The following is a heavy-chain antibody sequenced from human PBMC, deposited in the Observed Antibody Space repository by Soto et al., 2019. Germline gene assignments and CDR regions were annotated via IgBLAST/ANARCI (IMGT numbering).Heavy chain of an antibody. CDR2: ISPYTGKT. CDR3: ARLGWELLSGRRYFDY. CDR1: GYTFSDFA. J-gene: IGHJ4*02. V-gene: IGHV1-18*04. D-gene: IGHD1-26*01. Sequence: QVLLVQSGSEVKKPGASMKVSCQTSGYTFSDFALTWVRQVPDKGLEWLGCISPYTGKTNYAQRVHDRVALTTDTSTRTAYLELRSLTYDDTAVYYCARLGWELLSGRRYFDYWGQGTLVTVSS.